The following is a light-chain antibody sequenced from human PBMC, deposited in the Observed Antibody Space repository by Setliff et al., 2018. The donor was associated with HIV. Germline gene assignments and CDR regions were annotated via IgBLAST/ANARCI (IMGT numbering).Light chain of an antibody. J-gene: IGLJ1*01. CDR2: EVN. CDR1: SSDVGAYNL. V-gene: IGLV2-23*02. CDR3: CSYAGGNMV. Sequence: QSALTQPASVSGSPGQSITISCTGTSSDVGAYNLVSWYQQPPGKAPKIMIYEVNKRPSGVSNRFSGSKSGNTASLTISWLQAEDEADYYRCSYAGGNMVFGSGTKVTVL.